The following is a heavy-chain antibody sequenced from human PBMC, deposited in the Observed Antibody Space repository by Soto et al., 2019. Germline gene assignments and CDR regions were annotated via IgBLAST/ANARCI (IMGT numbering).Heavy chain of an antibody. CDR3: ARDVSSGSSGLYFDAFDM. CDR2: IRKDGSQR. CDR1: EFAFSSYW. V-gene: IGHV3-7*05. Sequence: EVQLVESGGGLVQPGGSLTLSCAASEFAFSSYWMTWVRQAPGKGLEWVANIRKDGSQRSYLDSVRGRFTISRDNSKNSLYLQMNILRADDTALYSCARDVSSGSSGLYFDAFDMWGQWTMVTVSS. J-gene: IGHJ3*02. D-gene: IGHD3-10*01.